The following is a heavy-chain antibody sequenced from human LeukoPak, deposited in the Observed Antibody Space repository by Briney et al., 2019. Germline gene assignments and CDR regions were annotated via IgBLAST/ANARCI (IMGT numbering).Heavy chain of an antibody. D-gene: IGHD6-19*01. V-gene: IGHV3-30*09. CDR2: ISFDGSNK. CDR3: ARGNGLSSGWYEFDF. Sequence: GGSLRLSCAASGFTFSSYAIHWVRQAPGKGLEWVSLISFDGSNKYYADSVKGRFAISRDNSKNTLYLQMNSLRPKDTAVYYCARGNGLSSGWYEFDFWGQGALVAVSS. CDR1: GFTFSSYA. J-gene: IGHJ4*02.